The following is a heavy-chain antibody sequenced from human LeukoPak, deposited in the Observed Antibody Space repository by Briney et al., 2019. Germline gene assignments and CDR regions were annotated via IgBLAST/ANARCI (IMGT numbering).Heavy chain of an antibody. CDR2: ISSSGSTI. D-gene: IGHD3-16*02. V-gene: IGHV3-11*01. J-gene: IGHJ5*02. CDR3: ARRDVLIVTLAP. Sequence: GGSLRLSCAASGFTFSDYYMSWIRQAPGKGLEWVAYISSSGSTIYYADSVKGRFTISRDNAKNSLYLQMNSLRAEDTAVYYCARRDVLIVTLAPWGQGTLVTVSS. CDR1: GFTFSDYY.